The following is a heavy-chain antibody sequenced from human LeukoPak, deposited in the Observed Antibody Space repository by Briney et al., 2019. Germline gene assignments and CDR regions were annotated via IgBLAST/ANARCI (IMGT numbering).Heavy chain of an antibody. J-gene: IGHJ4*02. V-gene: IGHV4-34*01. CDR3: ARGEGTVTTH. CDR2: INHSGSA. Sequence: PSETLSLTCAVSGGSFSGYYWTWIRQPPGKGLEWIGEINHSGSANYNPSLKSRVTISLDTSKNQFSLKLSSVTAADTAVYYCARGEGTVTTHWGQGTLVTVSS. D-gene: IGHD4-17*01. CDR1: GGSFSGYY.